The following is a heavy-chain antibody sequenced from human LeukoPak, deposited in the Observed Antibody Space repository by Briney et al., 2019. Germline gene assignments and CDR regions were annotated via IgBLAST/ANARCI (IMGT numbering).Heavy chain of an antibody. J-gene: IGHJ4*02. CDR2: IKQDGSEK. D-gene: IGHD3-10*01. CDR3: ARGLRDYGSSRGAY. V-gene: IGHV3-7*01. Sequence: GGSLRLSCAASGFTFSSYWMSWVRQAPGKGLEWVANIKQDGSEKYYVDSVKGRFTISRDNAKNSLYLQMNSLRAEDTAVYYCARGLRDYGSSRGAYWGQGTQVTVSS. CDR1: GFTFSSYW.